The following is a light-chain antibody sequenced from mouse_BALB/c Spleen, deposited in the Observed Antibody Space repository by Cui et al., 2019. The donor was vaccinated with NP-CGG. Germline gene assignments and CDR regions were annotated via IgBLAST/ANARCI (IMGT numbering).Light chain of an antibody. CDR2: GTN. CDR1: TGAGTTSNY. J-gene: IGLJ1*01. CDR3: ALWYSNHWV. V-gene: IGLV1*01. Sequence: QAVVTQESALTTSPGETVTLTCRSSTGAGTTSNYANWVQKKPDHLFTGLIGGTNNRVPGVPAKFSGSLIGDKAALTITGAQTEDEAMYFCALWYSNHWVFGGGTKLTVL.